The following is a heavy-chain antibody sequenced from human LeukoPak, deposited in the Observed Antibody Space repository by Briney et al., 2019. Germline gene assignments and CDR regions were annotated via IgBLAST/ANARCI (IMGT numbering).Heavy chain of an antibody. J-gene: IGHJ4*02. Sequence: GGSLRLSCSASGYTFSSYAMHWVRQAPGKGLEYVSAICSNGGSTYYADSVKGRFTISRDNSKNTLYLQMSSLRAEDTAVYYCVKEVTYYYGSGSYFDYWGQGTLVTVSS. CDR3: VKEVTYYYGSGSYFDY. CDR2: ICSNGGST. D-gene: IGHD3-10*01. V-gene: IGHV3-64D*06. CDR1: GYTFSSYA.